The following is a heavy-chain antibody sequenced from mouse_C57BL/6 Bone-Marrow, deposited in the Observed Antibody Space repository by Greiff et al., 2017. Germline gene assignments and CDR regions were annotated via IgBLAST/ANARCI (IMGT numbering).Heavy chain of an antibody. CDR1: GFTFSSYG. D-gene: IGHD3-2*02. CDR2: ISSGGSYT. Sequence: EVMLVESGGDLVKPGGSLKLSCAASGFTFSSYGMSWVRQTPDKRLEWVATISSGGSYTYYPDSVKGRFTISRDNAKNTLYLQMSSLKSEDTAMYYGARHQKAQASFAYWGQGTLVTVSA. V-gene: IGHV5-6*01. J-gene: IGHJ3*01. CDR3: ARHQKAQASFAY.